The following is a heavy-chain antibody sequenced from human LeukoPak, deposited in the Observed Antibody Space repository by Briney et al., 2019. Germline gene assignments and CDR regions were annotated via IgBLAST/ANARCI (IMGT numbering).Heavy chain of an antibody. V-gene: IGHV3-30-3*01. D-gene: IGHD6-13*01. J-gene: IGHJ6*02. CDR2: ISYDGSNK. Sequence: GRSLRLSCAASGFTFSSYAMHWVRQAPGKGLEWVAVISYDGSNKYYADSVKGRFTISRDNSKNTLYLQMNSLRAEDTAVYYCAREILSSWYSIGMDVWGQGTTVTVSS. CDR3: AREILSSWYSIGMDV. CDR1: GFTFSSYA.